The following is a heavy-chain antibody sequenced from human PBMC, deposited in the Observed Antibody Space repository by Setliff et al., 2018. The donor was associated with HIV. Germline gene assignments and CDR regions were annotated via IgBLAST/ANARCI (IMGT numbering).Heavy chain of an antibody. D-gene: IGHD6-19*01. J-gene: IGHJ4*02. CDR2: INPNNGGT. CDR3: ARWSRGWSYFDF. CDR1: GYTFTGYY. Sequence: ASVKVSCKASGYTFTGYYLHWVRQAPGQGLEWMGWINPNNGGTSYAQKFQGRVTMTRDTSISTVYMELSRLRSDDTAVYYCARWSRGWSYFDFWGQGTLVTVSS. V-gene: IGHV1-2*02.